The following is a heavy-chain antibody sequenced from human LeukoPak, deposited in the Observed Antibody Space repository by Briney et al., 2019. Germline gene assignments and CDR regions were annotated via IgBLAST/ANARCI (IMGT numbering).Heavy chain of an antibody. Sequence: SETLSLTCTVSGGSFSSSSYYWGWIRQPPGKGLEWIGSIYYSGSTYYNPSLKSRVTISVDTSKNQFSLKLSSVTAADTAVYYCAARNGDYPFDYWGQGTLVTVSS. V-gene: IGHV4-39*07. J-gene: IGHJ4*02. CDR1: GGSFSSSSYY. D-gene: IGHD4-17*01. CDR3: AARNGDYPFDY. CDR2: IYYSGST.